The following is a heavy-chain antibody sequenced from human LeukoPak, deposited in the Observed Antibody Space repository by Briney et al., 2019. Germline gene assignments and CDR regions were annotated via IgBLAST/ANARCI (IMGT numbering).Heavy chain of an antibody. J-gene: IGHJ6*03. Sequence: SVKVSCKASGGTFSSYAISWVRQAPGQGLEWMGGIIPIFGTANYAQKFQGRVTITADESTSTAYMELSSLRSEDTAVYYCARAPDTAMVAYYYYFMDVWGKGTTGTVSS. CDR2: IIPIFGTA. CDR3: ARAPDTAMVAYYYYFMDV. D-gene: IGHD5-18*01. V-gene: IGHV1-69*13. CDR1: GGTFSSYA.